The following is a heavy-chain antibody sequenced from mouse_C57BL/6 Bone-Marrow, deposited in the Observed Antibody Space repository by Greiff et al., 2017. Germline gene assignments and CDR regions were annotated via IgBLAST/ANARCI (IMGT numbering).Heavy chain of an antibody. D-gene: IGHD2-3*01. CDR2: INPNNGGT. J-gene: IGHJ4*01. CDR3: ARSPEGYYDAMGY. Sequence: EVQLQQPGPELVKPGASVKISCKASGYTFTDYYMNWVKQSHGKSLEWIGDINPNNGGTSYNQKFKGKATLTVDKSSSTAYMELRSLTSEDSAVYYCARSPEGYYDAMGYWGQGTSVTVSS. CDR1: GYTFTDYY. V-gene: IGHV1-26*01.